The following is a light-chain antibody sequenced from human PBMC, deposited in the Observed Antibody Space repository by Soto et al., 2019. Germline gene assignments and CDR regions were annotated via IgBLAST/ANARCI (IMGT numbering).Light chain of an antibody. Sequence: EIVLTQSPGTLSLSPRERATLSCRASQSISSTYLAWYQQKPGQAPRLLIYGASTRATGIPDRFLGSGSGTEFTLTISSLESEDFAVYYCQHYYSWTPWTFGQGTKVDIK. V-gene: IGKV3-20*01. J-gene: IGKJ1*01. CDR1: QSISSTY. CDR3: QHYYSWTPWT. CDR2: GAS.